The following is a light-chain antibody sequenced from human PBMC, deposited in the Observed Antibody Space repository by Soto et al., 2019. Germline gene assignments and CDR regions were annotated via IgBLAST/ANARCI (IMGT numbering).Light chain of an antibody. J-gene: IGLJ2*01. CDR3: SSYAGSNNYVV. Sequence: ALTQPPSASGSPGQSVTLSCTGTSSDVGGYNYVSWYQQHPGKAPKLMIYEVSKRPSGVPDRFSGSKSGNTASLTVSGLQAEDEADYYCSSYAGSNNYVVFGGGTKVTVL. V-gene: IGLV2-8*01. CDR2: EVS. CDR1: SSDVGGYNY.